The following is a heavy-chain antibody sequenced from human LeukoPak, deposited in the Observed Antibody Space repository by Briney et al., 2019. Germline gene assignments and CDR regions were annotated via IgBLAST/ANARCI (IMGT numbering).Heavy chain of an antibody. Sequence: PSETLSLTCAVYGGSFSGYYWSWIRQPPGKGLEWIGEINHSGSTNYNPSPKSRVTISVDTSKNQFSLKLASVTAADTAVYYCATHHRRSAMTTVKTLNWFDPWGQGTLVTVSS. CDR2: INHSGST. V-gene: IGHV4-34*01. D-gene: IGHD4-17*01. CDR3: ATHHRRSAMTTVKTLNWFDP. J-gene: IGHJ5*02. CDR1: GGSFSGYY.